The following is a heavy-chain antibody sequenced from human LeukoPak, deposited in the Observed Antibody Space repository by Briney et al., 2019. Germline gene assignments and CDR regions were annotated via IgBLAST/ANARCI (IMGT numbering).Heavy chain of an antibody. CDR1: GYTFTSYG. V-gene: IGHV1-18*01. D-gene: IGHD4-17*01. Sequence: ASAKVSCKASGYTFTSYGISWVRPAPGQGLEWMGWISAYNGNTNYAQKLQGRVTMTTDTSTSTAYMEPRSLRSDDTAVYYCARDRGDDYGDYGGLDYWGQGTLVTVSS. J-gene: IGHJ4*02. CDR2: ISAYNGNT. CDR3: ARDRGDDYGDYGGLDY.